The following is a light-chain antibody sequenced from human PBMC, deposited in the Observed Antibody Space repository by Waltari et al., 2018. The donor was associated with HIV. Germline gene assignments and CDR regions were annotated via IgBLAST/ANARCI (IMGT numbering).Light chain of an antibody. J-gene: IGLJ2*01. CDR3: AAWDDSLSGVV. V-gene: IGLV1-47*01. Sequence: QSVLTQPPSASGTPGQRVTISCSGSTSNIGSNYVYWYQQLPGTAPQILIYRNNQRPSGVPDRFSGSKSGTSASLAISGLRSEDEADYYCAAWDDSLSGVVFGGGTKLTVL. CDR1: TSNIGSNY. CDR2: RNN.